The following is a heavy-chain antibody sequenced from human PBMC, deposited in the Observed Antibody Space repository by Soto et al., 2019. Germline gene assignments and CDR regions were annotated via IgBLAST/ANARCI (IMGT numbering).Heavy chain of an antibody. J-gene: IGHJ4*02. V-gene: IGHV4-39*01. CDR3: ARLEDVIIVPGGYFDY. CDR1: GYSISSSSYY. CDR2: IYYSGST. D-gene: IGHD1-26*01. Sequence: SETLSLTCAVSGYSISSSSYYWGWIRQPPGKGLEWIGSIYYSGSTYYNPSLKSRVTISVDTSKNQFSLKLSSVTAADTAVYYCARLEDVIIVPGGYFDYWGQGTLVTVSS.